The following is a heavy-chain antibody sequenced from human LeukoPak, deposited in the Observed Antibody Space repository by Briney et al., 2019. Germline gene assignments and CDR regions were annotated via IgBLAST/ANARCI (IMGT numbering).Heavy chain of an antibody. CDR1: GGTFSSYA. CDR2: IIPILGIA. CDR3: ARDGEETYYYDSSGYYYRWFDP. D-gene: IGHD3-22*01. J-gene: IGHJ5*02. V-gene: IGHV1-69*04. Sequence: ASVKVSCKASGGTFSSYAISWVRQAPGQGLEWMRRIIPILGIANYAQKFQGRVTITADKSTSTAYMELSSLRSEDTAVYYCARDGEETYYYDSSGYYYRWFDPWGQGTLVTVSS.